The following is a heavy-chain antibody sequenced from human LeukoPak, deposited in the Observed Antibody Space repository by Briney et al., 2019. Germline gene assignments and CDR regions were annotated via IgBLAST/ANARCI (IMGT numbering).Heavy chain of an antibody. CDR1: GGSFSGYY. CDR3: ARGSYCSSTSCYTSSGDAEYFQH. D-gene: IGHD2-2*02. Sequence: SETLSLTCAVYGGSFSGYYWSWIRQPPGKGLEWIGEINHSGSANYNPSLKSRVTISVDTSKNQFSLKLSSVTAADTAVYYCARGSYCSSTSCYTSSGDAEYFQHWGQGTLVTVSS. J-gene: IGHJ1*01. V-gene: IGHV4-34*01. CDR2: INHSGSA.